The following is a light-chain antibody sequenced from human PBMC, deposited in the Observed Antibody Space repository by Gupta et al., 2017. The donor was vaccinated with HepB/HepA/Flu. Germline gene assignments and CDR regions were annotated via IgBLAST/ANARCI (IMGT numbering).Light chain of an antibody. CDR1: QSIRSY. J-gene: IGKJ2*04. CDR2: AAP. V-gene: IGKV1-39*01. Sequence: DIQMTQSPSSLSASVGDRVTITCRASQSIRSYLNWYKQKPGKAPKLLIYAAPSWQSGVPSRFSGSGYGTDLTLTISSRQPEDFAAYYCQQTDSNPLCIFGEGTKMEIK. CDR3: QQTDSNPLCI.